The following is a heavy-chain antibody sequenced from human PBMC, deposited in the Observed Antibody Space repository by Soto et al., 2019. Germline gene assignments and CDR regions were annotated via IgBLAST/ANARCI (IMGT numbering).Heavy chain of an antibody. CDR1: GFTFSSYG. V-gene: IGHV3-30*18. J-gene: IGHJ5*02. CDR2: LSYDGSNK. D-gene: IGHD1-26*01. Sequence: QVQLVESGGGVVQPGRSLRLSCAASGFTFSSYGMHWVCQAPGKGLGWVAVLSYDGSNKYYADSVKGRFTISRDNSKNALYLQMNSLRAEDTAVYYCAKDLWGFWFDPWGQGTLVTVSS. CDR3: AKDLWGFWFDP.